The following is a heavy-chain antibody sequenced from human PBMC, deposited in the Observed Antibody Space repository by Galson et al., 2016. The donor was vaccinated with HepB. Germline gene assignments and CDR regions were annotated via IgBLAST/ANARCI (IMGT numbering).Heavy chain of an antibody. V-gene: IGHV3-15*01. Sequence: SLRLSCAASGFSFSSYAMSWVRQAPGKGLEWVGRIRGRLHGGTTDYAEPVKGRFTISRDDSKTTLYLQMDSLKTEDTAVYYCVREPHFECWGRGALVTVSS. CDR2: IRGRLHGGTT. CDR3: VREPHFEC. CDR1: GFSFSSYA. J-gene: IGHJ4*02.